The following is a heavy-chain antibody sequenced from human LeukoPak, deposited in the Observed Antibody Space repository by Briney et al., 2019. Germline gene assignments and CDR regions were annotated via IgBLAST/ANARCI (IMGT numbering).Heavy chain of an antibody. J-gene: IGHJ6*02. CDR2: ISTSSRTI. CDR3: ARDAVDQYYYYGMDV. CDR1: GFTLSSYS. V-gene: IGHV3-48*01. D-gene: IGHD6-19*01. Sequence: GGSLRLSCAASGFTLSSYSMNWVRQAPGEGLEWISYISTSSRTIYYADSVKGRFTISRDNAKNSLYLQMNSLKAEDTAIYFCARDAVDQYYYYGMDVWGQGTTVTVSS.